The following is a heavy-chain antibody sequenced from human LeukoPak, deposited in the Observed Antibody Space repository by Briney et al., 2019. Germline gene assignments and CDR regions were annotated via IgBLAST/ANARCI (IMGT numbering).Heavy chain of an antibody. Sequence: GGSLRLSCVASEFPFSAYAMTWVRLTPGKGLEWVSSIGGSGSNTNYADSVRGRFTISRDNSKNTLYLQMNSLRAEDTAVYYCGRDPNGDYVGAFEFWGQGTLVSVSS. J-gene: IGHJ3*01. V-gene: IGHV3-23*01. CDR3: GRDPNGDYVGAFEF. CDR2: IGGSGSNT. D-gene: IGHD4-17*01. CDR1: EFPFSAYA.